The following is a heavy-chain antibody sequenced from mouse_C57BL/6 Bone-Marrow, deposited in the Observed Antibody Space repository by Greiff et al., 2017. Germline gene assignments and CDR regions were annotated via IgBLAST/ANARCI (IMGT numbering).Heavy chain of an antibody. CDR3: TRPDY. CDR1: GYTFTDYE. CDR2: IDPETGGT. J-gene: IGHJ2*01. Sequence: VKLQQSGAELVRPGASVTLSCKASGYTFTDYELHWVKQTPVHGLEWIGAIDPETGGTAYNQKFKGKAILTADESSSTAYMELRSLTSEASAVYYCTRPDYWGQGTTLTVSS. V-gene: IGHV1-15*01.